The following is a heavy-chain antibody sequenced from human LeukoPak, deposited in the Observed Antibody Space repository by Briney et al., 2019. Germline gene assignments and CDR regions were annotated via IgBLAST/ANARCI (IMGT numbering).Heavy chain of an antibody. CDR3: ARAPGSLVSIAARPYYFDY. J-gene: IGHJ4*02. CDR2: ISAYNGNT. V-gene: IGHV1-18*01. D-gene: IGHD6-6*01. CDR1: GYTFTSYG. Sequence: GASVKVSCKASGYTFTSYGISWVRQAPGQGLEWMGWISAYNGNTNYAQKLQGRVTMTTDTSTSTAYMELRSLRSDDTAVYYCARAPGSLVSIAARPYYFDYWGQGTLVTVSS.